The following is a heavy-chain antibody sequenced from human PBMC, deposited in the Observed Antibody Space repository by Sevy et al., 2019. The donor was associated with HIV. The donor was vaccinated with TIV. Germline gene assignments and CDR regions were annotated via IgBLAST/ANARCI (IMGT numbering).Heavy chain of an antibody. CDR1: GFTFSDYA. J-gene: IGHJ6*03. CDR3: TRLDTAMGYYYYDYMDV. D-gene: IGHD5-18*01. CDR2: IRSKAYGGTT. V-gene: IGHV3-49*03. Sequence: GGSLRLSCTASGFTFSDYAMSWFRQAPGKGLEWVGFIRSKAYGGTTEYAASVKGRFTISRDDSKSIAYLQMNSLKTEDTAVYYCTRLDTAMGYYYYDYMDVWGKGTTVTVSS.